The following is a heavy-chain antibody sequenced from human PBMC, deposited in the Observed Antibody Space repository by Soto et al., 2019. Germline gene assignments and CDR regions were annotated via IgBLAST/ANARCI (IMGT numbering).Heavy chain of an antibody. CDR3: AKETTVTPNPDRLDY. CDR2: ISYDGSNK. V-gene: IGHV3-30*18. J-gene: IGHJ4*02. Sequence: QVQLVASGGGVVQPGRSLRLSCAASGFTFSSYGMHWVRQAPGKGLEWVAVISYDGSNKYYADSVKGRFTISRDNSKNTLYLQMNSLRAEDTAVYYCAKETTVTPNPDRLDYWGQGTLVTVSS. D-gene: IGHD4-17*01. CDR1: GFTFSSYG.